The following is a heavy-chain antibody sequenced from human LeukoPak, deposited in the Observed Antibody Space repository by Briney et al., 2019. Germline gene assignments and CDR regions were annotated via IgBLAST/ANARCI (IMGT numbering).Heavy chain of an antibody. Sequence: ASVKVSCKASGYTFTGYYMHWVRQAPGQGLEWMGWINPNSGGTNYAQKFQGRVTMTRDTSISTAYMELGRLRSDDTAVYYCARDLGSQYYDGSGLDPWGQGTLVTVSS. CDR1: GYTFTGYY. V-gene: IGHV1-2*02. CDR3: ARDLGSQYYDGSGLDP. D-gene: IGHD3-10*01. J-gene: IGHJ5*02. CDR2: INPNSGGT.